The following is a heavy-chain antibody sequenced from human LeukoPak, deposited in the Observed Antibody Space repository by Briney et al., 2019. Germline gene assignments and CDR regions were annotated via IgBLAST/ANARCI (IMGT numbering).Heavy chain of an antibody. Sequence: GGSLRLSCAASGITLSPYWMHWVRQIPGKGLAWVSRINSDGSSTAYANSVKGRFTISRDNANNMLYLQMNTLRADDTAVYYCAREITCPDGTDCSCMGVWGKGSTVTVSS. D-gene: IGHD3-10*01. CDR3: AREITCPDGTDCSCMGV. J-gene: IGHJ6*03. V-gene: IGHV3-74*01. CDR1: GITLSPYW. CDR2: INSDGSST.